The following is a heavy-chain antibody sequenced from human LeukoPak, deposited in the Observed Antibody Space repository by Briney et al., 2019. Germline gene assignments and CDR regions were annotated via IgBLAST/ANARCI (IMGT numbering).Heavy chain of an antibody. D-gene: IGHD1-26*01. CDR2: ITNDNYDT. CDR1: GFTLSSHA. V-gene: IGHV3-23*01. Sequence: GGSLRLSCAASGFTLSSHAMSWVRQAPEKGLEWVSSITNDNYDTFYADSVKGRFTISRGESKTTLYLQMKSLRAEDTAVYYCAKYSGSVGFDYWGQGTLVTVSS. CDR3: AKYSGSVGFDY. J-gene: IGHJ4*02.